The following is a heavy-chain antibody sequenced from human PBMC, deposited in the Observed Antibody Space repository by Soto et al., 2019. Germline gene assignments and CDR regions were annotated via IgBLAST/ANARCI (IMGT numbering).Heavy chain of an antibody. V-gene: IGHV1-69*12. CDR2: IVPIVDTS. Sequence: QVQLVQSGAEVRQPASSVKVSCKTSGGTFSSYAISWVRQAPGQGLEWMGGIVPIVDTSTYAQKFQGRVTFTEDESTSTVYMELSSLRSDDTAVYYCVRVVAIPGYPDNWGQGTLVTVSS. CDR1: GGTFSSYA. CDR3: VRVVAIPGYPDN. J-gene: IGHJ4*02. D-gene: IGHD5-12*01.